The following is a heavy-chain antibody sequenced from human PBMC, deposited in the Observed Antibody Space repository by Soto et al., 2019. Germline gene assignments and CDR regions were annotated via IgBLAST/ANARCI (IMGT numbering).Heavy chain of an antibody. CDR1: GFRFSIYW. CDR2: VNSDGITT. J-gene: IGHJ6*02. V-gene: IGHV3-74*01. CDR3: TRDDYSSVAYYGMDV. Sequence: EAQLVESGGGLVQPGGSLRLSCVGTGFRFSIYWMNWVRQAPGKGLVWVSRVNSDGITTTYADSVRGRFTVSRDNANNTLYLKMNNLRAEYTAVYYCTRDDYSSVAYYGMDVWGQGTTVTVSS. D-gene: IGHD6-25*01.